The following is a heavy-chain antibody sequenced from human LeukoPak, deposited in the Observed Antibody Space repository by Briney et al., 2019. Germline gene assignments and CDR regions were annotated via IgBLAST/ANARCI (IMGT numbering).Heavy chain of an antibody. CDR3: ARDPSSSGYVDSGWYFDL. CDR1: GGTFSSYA. CDR2: IIPILGIA. D-gene: IGHD3-22*01. V-gene: IGHV1-69*04. J-gene: IGHJ2*01. Sequence: SVKVSCKASGGTFSSYAISWVRQAPGQGLEWMGRIIPILGIANYAQKFRGRVTITADKTTSTAYMELSSLGSEDTAVYYCARDPSSSGYVDSGWYFDLWGRGTLVTASS.